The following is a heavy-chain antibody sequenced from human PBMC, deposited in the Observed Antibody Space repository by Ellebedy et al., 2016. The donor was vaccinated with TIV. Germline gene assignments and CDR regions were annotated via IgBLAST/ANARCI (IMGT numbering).Heavy chain of an antibody. J-gene: IGHJ4*02. D-gene: IGHD3-3*01. CDR3: ARGSKVLRFLEWLFDY. V-gene: IGHV3-7*01. CDR2: IKQDGSEK. CDR1: GFTFSSYW. Sequence: GESLKISXAASGFTFSSYWMSWVRQAPGKGLEWVANIKQDGSEKYYVDSVKGRFTISRDNAKNSLYLQMNSLRAEDTAVYYCARGSKVLRFLEWLFDYWGQGTLVTVSS.